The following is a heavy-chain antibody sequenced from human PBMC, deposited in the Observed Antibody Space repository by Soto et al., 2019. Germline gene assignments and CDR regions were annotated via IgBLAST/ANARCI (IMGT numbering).Heavy chain of an antibody. V-gene: IGHV3-15*01. J-gene: IGHJ3*02. CDR2: IKTKTDGGTT. Sequence: VGSLRLSCAASGFTFSNAWMSWVRQAPGKGLEWVGRIKTKTDGGTTDYAALVKGRFTISRDDSINTLYLQMNSLKTEDTAVYYCTPGSVKGAFDIWGQGTMVTVSS. CDR3: TPGSVKGAFDI. CDR1: GFTFSNAW. D-gene: IGHD4-17*01.